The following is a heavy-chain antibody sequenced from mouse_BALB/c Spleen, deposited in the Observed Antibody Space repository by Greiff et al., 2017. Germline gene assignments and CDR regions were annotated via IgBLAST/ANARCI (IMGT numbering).Heavy chain of an antibody. Sequence: QVQLQQSGAELAKPGASVKMSCKASGYTFTSYWMHWVKQRPGQGLEWIGYINPSTGYTEYNQKFKDKATLTADKSSSTAYMQLSSLTSEDSAVYYCATPALGHPMDDWGQGTSVTVSS. CDR1: GYTFTSYW. J-gene: IGHJ4*01. CDR2: INPSTGYT. D-gene: IGHD3-1*01. V-gene: IGHV1-7*01. CDR3: ATPALGHPMDD.